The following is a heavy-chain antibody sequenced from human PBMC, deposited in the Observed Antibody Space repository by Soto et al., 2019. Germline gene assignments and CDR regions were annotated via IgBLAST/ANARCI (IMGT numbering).Heavy chain of an antibody. CDR3: ARDTTPTTSDGMDV. CDR1: GGSISSHY. CDR2: IYTTGGT. D-gene: IGHD1-7*01. V-gene: IGHV4-59*11. J-gene: IGHJ6*02. Sequence: SETLSLTCTVSGGSISSHYWSWIRQPPGKGLEWIGYIYTTGGTNYNPSLKSRVTISVDTSKNQFSLRLSSVTAADTAVYYCARDTTPTTSDGMDVWGQGTTVTVSS.